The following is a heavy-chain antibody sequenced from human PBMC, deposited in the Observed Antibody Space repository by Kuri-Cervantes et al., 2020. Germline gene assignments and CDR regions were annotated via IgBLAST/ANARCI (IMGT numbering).Heavy chain of an antibody. CDR1: GGSFSGYY. J-gene: IGHJ6*02. V-gene: IGHV3-33*08. CDR3: ARDGNDILTYYYGMDV. D-gene: IGHD3-9*01. CDR2: IWYDGSNK. Sequence: GGSLRLSCAVYGGSFSGYYWSWIRQPPGKGLEWVAVIWYDGSNKYYADSVKGRFTISRDNSKNTLYLQMNSLRAEDTAVYYCARDGNDILTYYYGMDVWGQGTTVTVSS.